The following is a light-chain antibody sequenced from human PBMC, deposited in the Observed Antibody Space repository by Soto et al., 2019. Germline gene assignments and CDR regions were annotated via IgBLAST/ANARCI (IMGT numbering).Light chain of an antibody. Sequence: QSALTQPPSASGSHGQSVTISCTGTSSDVGGYNYVSWYQQSPGKAPRLMIYEVIKRPSGVPNRFSGSKSGNAASLTVSWLQAEDEAVYYCSSYAGSDNYVVFGGGTKLTVL. CDR1: SSDVGGYNY. CDR2: EVI. V-gene: IGLV2-8*01. J-gene: IGLJ2*01. CDR3: SSYAGSDNYVV.